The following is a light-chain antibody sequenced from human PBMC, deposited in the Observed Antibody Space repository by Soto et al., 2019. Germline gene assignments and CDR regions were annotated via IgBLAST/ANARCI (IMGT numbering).Light chain of an antibody. CDR3: QQYGGSPWT. J-gene: IGKJ1*01. CDR2: GAS. CDR1: QSINNNY. Sequence: EIVLTQSPGTLSLSPGERATLSCRASQSINNNYLAWYQQKRGQAPRLLIYGASSRATGIPDRFSGSGSATDFTLTIGRLEPEEFEAYYWQQYGGSPWTFGQGTKVEIK. V-gene: IGKV3-20*01.